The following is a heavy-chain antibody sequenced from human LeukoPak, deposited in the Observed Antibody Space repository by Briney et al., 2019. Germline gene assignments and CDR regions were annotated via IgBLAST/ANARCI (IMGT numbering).Heavy chain of an antibody. J-gene: IGHJ6*03. D-gene: IGHD3-3*01. V-gene: IGHV3-21*01. CDR2: ISSSSSYI. CDR1: GFTFSSYS. CDR3: ARGITIFGVVIDYYYYMDV. Sequence: GGSLRLSCAASGFTFSSYSMNWVRQAPGKGLEWVSSISSSSSYIYYADSVKGRFTISRDNAKNSLYLQMNSLRAEDTAVYYRARGITIFGVVIDYYYYMDVWGKGTTVTVSS.